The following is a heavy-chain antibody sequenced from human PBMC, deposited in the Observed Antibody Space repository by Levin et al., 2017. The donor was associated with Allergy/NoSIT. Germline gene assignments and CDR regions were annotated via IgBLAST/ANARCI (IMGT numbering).Heavy chain of an antibody. V-gene: IGHV2-5*01. CDR1: GFSLTSSGVA. CDR3: AQMSSTMPTGYFDY. CDR2: VYWHDEK. Sequence: SGPTLVKPTQTLTPTCTVSGFSLTSSGVAVAWIRQPPGKALEWLALVYWHDEKRYSPSLQSRITITRDTSKSHVVLTMTDMDLVDTATYYGAQMSSTMPTGYFDYWGQGTLVTVSS. D-gene: IGHD3-3*01. J-gene: IGHJ4*02.